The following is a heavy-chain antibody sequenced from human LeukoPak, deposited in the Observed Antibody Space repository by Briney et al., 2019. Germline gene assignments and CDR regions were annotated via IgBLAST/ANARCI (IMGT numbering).Heavy chain of an antibody. CDR2: ISWNSGSI. CDR1: GFTFDDYA. Sequence: GRSLRLSCAASGFTFDDYAMHWVRQAPGKGLEWVSGISWNSGSIGYADSVKGRFTISRDNAKNSLYLQMNSLRAEDTALYYCAKDHGSGSYYYFDYWGQGTLVTVSS. D-gene: IGHD3-10*01. CDR3: AKDHGSGSYYYFDY. J-gene: IGHJ4*02. V-gene: IGHV3-9*01.